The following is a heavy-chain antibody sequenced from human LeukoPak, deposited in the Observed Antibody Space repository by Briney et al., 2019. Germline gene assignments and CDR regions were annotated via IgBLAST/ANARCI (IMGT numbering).Heavy chain of an antibody. CDR3: ARADCSSSTCYLRRSWFDH. D-gene: IGHD2-2*01. CDR2: ISTSSRYI. CDR1: GFTLSNYD. V-gene: IGHV3-21*01. Sequence: GGSLRLSCAASGFTLSNYDMNWVRQAPGKGLEWVSSISTSSRYIYYKDSVRGRFTISRDDAKNSLYLEMNSLRAEDTAAYYCARADCSSSTCYLRRSWFDHWGQGTLVTVSS. J-gene: IGHJ5*02.